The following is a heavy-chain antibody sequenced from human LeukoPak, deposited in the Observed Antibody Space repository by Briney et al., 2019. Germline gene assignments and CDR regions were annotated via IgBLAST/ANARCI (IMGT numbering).Heavy chain of an antibody. V-gene: IGHV1-8*03. J-gene: IGHJ3*02. Sequence: ASVKVSCKASGYTFTSYDTNWVRQATGQGLEWMGWMNPNSGNTGSAQKFQGRVTITRNTSISTDYIELSSLRSEDTAVYDCARGVVDTASPSGGDAFDIWGQGTMVTVSS. CDR1: GYTFTSYD. CDR3: ARGVVDTASPSGGDAFDI. D-gene: IGHD5-18*01. CDR2: MNPNSGNT.